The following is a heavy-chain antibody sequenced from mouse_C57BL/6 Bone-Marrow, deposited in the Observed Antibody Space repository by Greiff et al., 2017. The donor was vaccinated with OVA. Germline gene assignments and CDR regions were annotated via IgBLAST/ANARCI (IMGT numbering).Heavy chain of an antibody. V-gene: IGHV1-64*01. CDR2: IHPNSGST. Sequence: QVQLQQPGAELVKPGASVKLSCKASGYTFTSYWMHWVKQRPGQGLEWIGMIHPNSGSTNYNEKFKSKATLTVDKSSSTAYMQLSSLTYEDSAVYYCASFVAARSTRGVDYAMDYWGQGTAVTVSS. J-gene: IGHJ4*01. D-gene: IGHD3-1*01. CDR1: GYTFTSYW. CDR3: ASFVAARSTRGVDYAMDY.